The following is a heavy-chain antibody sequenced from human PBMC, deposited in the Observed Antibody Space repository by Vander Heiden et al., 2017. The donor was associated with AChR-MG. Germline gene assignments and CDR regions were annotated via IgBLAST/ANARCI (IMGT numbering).Heavy chain of an antibody. D-gene: IGHD3-16*01. Sequence: QLPRQQWGAGRLTPSGTLSVTCVSYVGSFSAYSATWIRQPPGKGLEWMGKINHRGSTNYNAALVSRVIMSVETNNNRFFLRLTSVTAADTAVYYCARGGGTIGGADPDRDCLDSWGQGTLVTVSS. J-gene: IGHJ4*02. CDR3: ARGGGTIGGADPDRDCLDS. V-gene: IGHV4-34*02. CDR1: VGSFSAYS. CDR2: INHRGST.